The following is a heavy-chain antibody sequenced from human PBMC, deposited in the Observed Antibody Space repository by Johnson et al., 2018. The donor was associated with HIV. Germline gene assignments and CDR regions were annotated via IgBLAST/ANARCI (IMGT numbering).Heavy chain of an antibody. CDR3: EGYCSGGGGYSGVAAFDV. V-gene: IGHV3-30*03. Sequence: QVLLVESGGGLVRPGGSLRLSCAASGFTFDDYGMSWVRQAPGKGLEWVAVISYDGSNKYYADSVKGRFTISRDNSKNPLYLQMNSLRAEETAVYYCEGYCSGGGGYSGVAAFDVWGQGTMVTVSS. J-gene: IGHJ3*01. CDR1: GFTFDDYG. CDR2: ISYDGSNK. D-gene: IGHD2-15*01.